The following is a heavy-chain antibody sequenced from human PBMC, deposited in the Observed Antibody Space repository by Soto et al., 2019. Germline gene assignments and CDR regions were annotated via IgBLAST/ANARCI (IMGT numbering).Heavy chain of an antibody. CDR1: GGSISSYY. D-gene: IGHD5-12*01. Sequence: QVQLQESGPGLVKPSETLSLTCTVSGGSISSYYWSWIRQPPGKGLEWIGYIYYSGSTNYNPSLKSRVTISVDTSKNQFSLKLSSVTAADTAVYYCARDRSSQLGRGYSGYYTRYYYYGMDVWGQGTTVTVSS. J-gene: IGHJ6*02. CDR3: ARDRSSQLGRGYSGYYTRYYYYGMDV. V-gene: IGHV4-59*01. CDR2: IYYSGST.